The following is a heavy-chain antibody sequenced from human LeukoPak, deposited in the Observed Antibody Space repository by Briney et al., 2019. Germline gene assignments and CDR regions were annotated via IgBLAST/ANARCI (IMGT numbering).Heavy chain of an antibody. D-gene: IGHD6-6*01. Sequence: PSETLSLTCTVSGGSISSGGYYRSWIRQPPGKGLGWIGYIYHSGSTYYNPSLKSRVTISVDRSKNQFSLKLSSVTAADTAVYYRAREGGIAARPVWGQGTLVTVSS. CDR2: IYHSGST. CDR1: GGSISSGGYY. CDR3: AREGGIAARPV. J-gene: IGHJ4*02. V-gene: IGHV4-30-2*01.